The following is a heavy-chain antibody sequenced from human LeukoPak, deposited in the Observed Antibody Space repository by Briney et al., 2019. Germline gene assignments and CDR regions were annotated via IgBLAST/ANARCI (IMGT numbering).Heavy chain of an antibody. CDR3: ARARRIAAAGKLDY. V-gene: IGHV1-18*01. CDR1: GYTFTSYG. Sequence: ASVKASCKASGYTFTSYGISWVRQAPGQGLEWMGWISAYNGNTNYAQKLQGRVTMTTDTSTSTAYMELRSLRSDDTAVYYCARARRIAAAGKLDYWGQGTLVTVSS. D-gene: IGHD6-13*01. CDR2: ISAYNGNT. J-gene: IGHJ4*02.